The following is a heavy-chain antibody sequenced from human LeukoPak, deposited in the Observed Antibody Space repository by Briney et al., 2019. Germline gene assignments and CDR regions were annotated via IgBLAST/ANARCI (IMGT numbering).Heavy chain of an antibody. V-gene: IGHV3-9*01. J-gene: IGHJ4*02. Sequence: GGSLRLSCAASGFTFDDYAMHWVRQTPGKGLEWVSGISWNSGNIGYADSVRGRFTISRDSAKSSLYLQMNSLRPEDTALYYCAKAMSYSSSTVADHWGLGTLVTVSS. CDR2: ISWNSGNI. CDR3: AKAMSYSSSTVADH. D-gene: IGHD6-6*01. CDR1: GFTFDDYA.